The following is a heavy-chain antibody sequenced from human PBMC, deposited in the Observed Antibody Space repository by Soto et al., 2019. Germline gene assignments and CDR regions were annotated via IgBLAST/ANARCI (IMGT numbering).Heavy chain of an antibody. J-gene: IGHJ4*02. CDR2: ISAYNGNT. D-gene: IGHD3-3*01. V-gene: IGHV1-18*01. CDR1: GYTFTSYG. CDR3: ARDSLYFWSGYYIDD. Sequence: ASVKVSCKASGYTFTSYGISWVRQAPGQGLEWMGWISAYNGNTNYAQKLQGRVTRTTDTSTSTAYMELRSLRSDDTAVYYCARDSLYFWSGYYIDDWGQGTLVTVSS.